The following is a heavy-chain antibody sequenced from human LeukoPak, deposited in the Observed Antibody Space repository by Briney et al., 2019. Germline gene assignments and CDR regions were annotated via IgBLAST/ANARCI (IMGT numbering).Heavy chain of an antibody. CDR1: GFTFSSYS. V-gene: IGHV3-21*01. J-gene: IGHJ4*02. CDR3: ARGGIAARTIGY. CDR2: ISSSSSYI. Sequence: GGSLRLSCAASGFTFSSYSMNWVRQAPGKGLEWVSSISSSSSYIYYAGSVKGRLTISRDNAKNSLYLQMNSLRAEDTAVYYCARGGIAARTIGYWGQGTLVTVSS. D-gene: IGHD6-6*01.